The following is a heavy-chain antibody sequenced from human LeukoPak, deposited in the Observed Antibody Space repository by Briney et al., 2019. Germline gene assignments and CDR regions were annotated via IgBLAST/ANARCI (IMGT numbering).Heavy chain of an antibody. V-gene: IGHV1-2*02. D-gene: IGHD3-10*01. CDR2: INPNSGGT. Sequence: ASVKVSCTASGYTFTGYYMHWVRQAPGQGLEWMGWINPNSGGTNYAQKFQGRVTMSRDTSTSTAYMELSRLRSDDTAVYYCARDYGRQWYFDYWGQGTLVTVSS. CDR3: ARDYGRQWYFDY. J-gene: IGHJ4*02. CDR1: GYTFTGYY.